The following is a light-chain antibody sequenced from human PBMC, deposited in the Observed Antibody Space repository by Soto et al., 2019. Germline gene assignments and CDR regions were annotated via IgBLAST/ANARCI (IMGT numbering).Light chain of an antibody. Sequence: QSALTQPASVSGSPGQSITISCTGTSSDVGSYNLVSWYQHHPGNAPKLIIYEATKRPSGVSDRFSGSKSGNTASLTISGLQADDEADYYCCSYAGSSTFVILGGGIKVTVL. CDR3: CSYAGSSTFVI. J-gene: IGLJ2*01. V-gene: IGLV2-23*01. CDR1: SSDVGSYNL. CDR2: EAT.